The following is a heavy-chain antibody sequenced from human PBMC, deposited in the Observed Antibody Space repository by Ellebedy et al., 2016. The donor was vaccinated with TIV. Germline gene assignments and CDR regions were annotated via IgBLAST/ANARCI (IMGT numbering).Heavy chain of an antibody. CDR3: AFSRSGRVFDY. CDR2: IYYSGST. D-gene: IGHD3-10*01. CDR1: GGSISGHY. Sequence: MPSETLSLTCVVSGGSISGHYWSWIRQPPGRGLEWIGYIYYSGSTNYNPSLKSRVTISVDTSKNQFSLKLSSVTAADTAVYSCAFSRSGRVFDYWGQGTLVTVSS. V-gene: IGHV4-59*08. J-gene: IGHJ4*02.